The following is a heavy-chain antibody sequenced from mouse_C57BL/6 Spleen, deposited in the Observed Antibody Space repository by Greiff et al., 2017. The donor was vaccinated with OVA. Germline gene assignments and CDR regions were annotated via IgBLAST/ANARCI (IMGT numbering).Heavy chain of an antibody. CDR2: IDPSDSYT. CDR1: GYTFTSYW. V-gene: IGHV1-50*01. J-gene: IGHJ3*01. Sequence: QVQLQQPGAELVKPGASVKLSCKASGYTFTSYWMQWVKQRPGQGLEWIGEIDPSDSYTNYNQKFKGKATLTVVTSSSTAYMQLSSLPSEDSAVYYCTRYYDNDGAWFAYWGQGTLVTVSA. D-gene: IGHD2-4*01. CDR3: TRYYDNDGAWFAY.